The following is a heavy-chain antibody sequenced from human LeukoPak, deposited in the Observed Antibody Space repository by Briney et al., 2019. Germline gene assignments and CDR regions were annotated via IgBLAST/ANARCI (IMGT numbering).Heavy chain of an antibody. V-gene: IGHV3-53*01. CDR2: IYNDGST. D-gene: IGHD1-26*01. CDR1: GFIVSSKY. Sequence: GGSLRLYCVVSGFIVSSKYMSWVRQAPGKGLEWVSVIYNDGSTYYADSVKGRFTISRDTSKNTLYLQMNSLRAEDTAVYYCARDGWVGGYSRFDYWGQGTLVTVSS. CDR3: ARDGWVGGYSRFDY. J-gene: IGHJ4*02.